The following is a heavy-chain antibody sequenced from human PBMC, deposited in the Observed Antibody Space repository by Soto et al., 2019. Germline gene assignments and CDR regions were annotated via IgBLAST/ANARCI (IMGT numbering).Heavy chain of an antibody. D-gene: IGHD3-3*01. CDR1: GDSVSSNSAA. CDR3: ARHDFWSGYYTPEYYYYGMDV. J-gene: IGHJ6*02. CDR2: TYYRSKWYN. Sequence: SQTLSLTCAISGDSVSSNSAAWNWIRQSPSRGLEWLGRTYYRSKWYNDYEVSVKSRITINPDTSKNQFSLQLNSVTPEDTAVYYCARHDFWSGYYTPEYYYYGMDVWGQGTTVTVSS. V-gene: IGHV6-1*01.